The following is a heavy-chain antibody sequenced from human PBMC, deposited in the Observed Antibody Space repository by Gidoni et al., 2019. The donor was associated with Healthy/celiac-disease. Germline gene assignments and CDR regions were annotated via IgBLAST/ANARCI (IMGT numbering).Heavy chain of an antibody. CDR3: ARDVILTSYPAWFDP. CDR1: GYPFTSYG. Sequence: QVQLVQSGAEVKKPGASVKVSCKASGYPFTSYGISWVRQAPGQGLEWMGWISAYNGNTNYAQKLQGRVTMTTDTSTSTAYMELRSLRSDDTAVYYCARDVILTSYPAWFDPWGQGTLVTVSS. J-gene: IGHJ5*02. D-gene: IGHD3-9*01. CDR2: ISAYNGNT. V-gene: IGHV1-18*01.